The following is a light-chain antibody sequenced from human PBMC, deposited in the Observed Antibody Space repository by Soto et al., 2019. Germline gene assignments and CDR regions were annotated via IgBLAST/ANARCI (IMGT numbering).Light chain of an antibody. J-gene: IGKJ4*01. CDR1: QSISSW. CDR2: DAS. CDR3: QQYNSYPLT. V-gene: IGKV1-5*01. Sequence: DIQMTQSPSTLSASVGDRVTMTRRAGQSISSWLAWYQQKPGKAPKLLIYDASSLESGVPSRFSGSGSGTEFTLTISSLQPDDFATYYCQQYNSYPLTFGGGTKVDIK.